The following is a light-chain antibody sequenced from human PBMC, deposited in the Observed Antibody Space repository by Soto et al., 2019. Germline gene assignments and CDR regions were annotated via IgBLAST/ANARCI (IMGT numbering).Light chain of an antibody. CDR3: QHYNNWPPWT. Sequence: EIVMTQSPATLSVSPGERATLSCRASQSARSNLAWYQQKPGQAPRLLIYDASTRATGIPARFSGSGSGTEFTLTISSLQSEDFAVYYCQHYNNWPPWTFGQGTKVESK. J-gene: IGKJ1*01. V-gene: IGKV3-15*01. CDR2: DAS. CDR1: QSARSN.